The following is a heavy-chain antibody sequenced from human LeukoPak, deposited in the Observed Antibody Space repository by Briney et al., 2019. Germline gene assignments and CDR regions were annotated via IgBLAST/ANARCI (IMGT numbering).Heavy chain of an antibody. CDR1: GYSISSGYY. D-gene: IGHD4-17*01. Sequence: SETLSLTCAVSGYSISSGYYWGWIRPPAGKGLEWIGRIYASGSTNFNPSLKSRVTISVDTSKNQFSLELTSVTAADTAVYYCARGQTTVNFDYWGQGALVTVSS. CDR2: IYASGST. CDR3: ARGQTTVNFDY. J-gene: IGHJ4*02. V-gene: IGHV4-38-2*01.